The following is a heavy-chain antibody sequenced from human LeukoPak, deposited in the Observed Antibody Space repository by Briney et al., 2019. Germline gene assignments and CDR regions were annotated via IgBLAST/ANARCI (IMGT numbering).Heavy chain of an antibody. Sequence: PGGSLILSCAASGFSVGTKYMNWVRQAPGKGLEWVSILYSGADTYYTDSVKDRFTISRDSSKNTLFLHMNSLRADDTAIYYCARVGDHYHWYFDLWGRGTRVSVSS. CDR1: GFSVGTKY. CDR2: LYSGADT. V-gene: IGHV3-53*01. CDR3: ARVGDHYHWYFDL. J-gene: IGHJ2*01. D-gene: IGHD3-10*01.